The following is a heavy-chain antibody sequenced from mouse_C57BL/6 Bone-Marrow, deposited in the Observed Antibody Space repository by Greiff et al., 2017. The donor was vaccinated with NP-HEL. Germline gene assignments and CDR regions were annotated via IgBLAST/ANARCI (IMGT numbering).Heavy chain of an antibody. J-gene: IGHJ2*01. CDR2: IYPGGGYT. V-gene: IGHV1-63*01. D-gene: IGHD1-1*01. CDR3: AREGEYYCSIYNY. CDR1: GYTFTNYW. Sequence: QVQLQQSGAELVRPGTSVKMSCKASGYTFTNYWIGWAKQRPGHGLEWIGDIYPGGGYTNYNEKFKGKATLTADKSSSTAYMQFSSLTSEDSAIYYCAREGEYYCSIYNYWGQGTTLTVSS.